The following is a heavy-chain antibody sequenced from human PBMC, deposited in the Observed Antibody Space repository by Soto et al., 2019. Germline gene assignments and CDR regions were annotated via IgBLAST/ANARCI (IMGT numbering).Heavy chain of an antibody. J-gene: IGHJ6*02. Sequence: GASVKVSCKASGGTFSSYAISWVRQAPGQGLEWMGGIIPIFGTANYAQKFQGRVTITADESTSTAYMELSSLRSEDTAVYYCAIREPEVGYSYGYFQGPNYYYYGIDVWGQGTTVTVSS. CDR2: IIPIFGTA. CDR3: AIREPEVGYSYGYFQGPNYYYYGIDV. V-gene: IGHV1-69*13. D-gene: IGHD5-18*01. CDR1: GGTFSSYA.